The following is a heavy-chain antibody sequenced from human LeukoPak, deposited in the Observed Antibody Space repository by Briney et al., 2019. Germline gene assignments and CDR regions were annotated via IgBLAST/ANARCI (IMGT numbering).Heavy chain of an antibody. CDR1: GYTFTSYG. J-gene: IGHJ4*02. CDR2: ISAYNGNT. CDR3: ARGPAQDESGDYYPYLHY. Sequence: GASVKVSCKASGYTFTSYGISWVRQAPGQGLEWMGWISAYNGNTNYAQKLQGRVTMTTDTSTSTAYMELRSLRSDDTAVYFCARGPAQDESGDYYPYLHYWGQGILVTVSS. V-gene: IGHV1-18*01. D-gene: IGHD3-22*01.